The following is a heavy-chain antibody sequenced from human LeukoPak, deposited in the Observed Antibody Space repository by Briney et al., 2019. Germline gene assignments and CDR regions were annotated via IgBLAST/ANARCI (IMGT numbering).Heavy chain of an antibody. D-gene: IGHD3-10*01. CDR2: IYSGGST. V-gene: IGHV3-53*01. CDR3: ARAPRSGSHDAFDI. CDR1: GFTVSSNY. Sequence: PGGSLRLSCAASGFTVSSNYMSWVRQAPGKGLEWVSVIYSGGSTYYADSVKGRFTISRDNSKNTLYLQMNSLRAEDTAVYYCARAPRSGSHDAFDIWGQGTMVTLSS. J-gene: IGHJ3*02.